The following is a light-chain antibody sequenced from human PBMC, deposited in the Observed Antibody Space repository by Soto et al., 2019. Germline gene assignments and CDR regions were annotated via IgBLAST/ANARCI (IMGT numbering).Light chain of an antibody. CDR1: QSVSSSY. CDR3: QQYGSSPIT. CDR2: GAS. V-gene: IGKV3-20*01. Sequence: EIVLTQSPGTLSFSPGERATLSCRASQSVSSSYLAWYQQKPCQAPRLLIYGASSRATGIPDRFSGSGSGTDFTLTISRLEPEDFAVYYCQQYGSSPITFGPGTKVDIK. J-gene: IGKJ3*01.